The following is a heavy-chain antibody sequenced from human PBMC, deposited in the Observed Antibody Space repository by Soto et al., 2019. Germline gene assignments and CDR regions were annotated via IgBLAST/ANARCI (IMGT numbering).Heavy chain of an antibody. CDR2: IWYDGRST. V-gene: IGHV3-33*01. D-gene: IGHD3-22*01. CDR3: ARTAYYYDSSGYYFDC. J-gene: IGHJ4*02. CDR1: GFTFSSYG. Sequence: QVQLVESGGGVVQPGRSLRLSCAASGFTFSSYGMHWVRQAPGKGLEWVAVIWYDGRSTYYADSVKGRFTISRDNSKNTLYLPMNSLRAEDTAVYYCARTAYYYDSSGYYFDCWGQGTLVTVSS.